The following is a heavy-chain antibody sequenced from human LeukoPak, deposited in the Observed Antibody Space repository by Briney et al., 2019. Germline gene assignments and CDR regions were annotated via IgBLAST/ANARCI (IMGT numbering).Heavy chain of an antibody. CDR1: GFTFSSYW. V-gene: IGHV3-7*01. D-gene: IGHD2-2*01. CDR3: ARDTPVVPAAMGALYSMDV. J-gene: IGHJ6*02. Sequence: SGGSLRLSCEASGFTFSSYWMSWVRQAPGKGLEWVANIKQDGSEKYYVDSVKGRFTISRDNAKNSLYLQMSSLRADDTAVYYCARDTPVVPAAMGALYSMDVWSQGTTVTVSS. CDR2: IKQDGSEK.